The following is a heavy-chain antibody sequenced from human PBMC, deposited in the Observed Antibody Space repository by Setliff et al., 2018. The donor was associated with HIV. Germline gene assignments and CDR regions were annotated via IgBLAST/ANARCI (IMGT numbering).Heavy chain of an antibody. CDR1: GFTFSSSW. V-gene: IGHV3-74*01. J-gene: IGHJ4*02. CDR2: INGDGSFT. CDR3: VRGPQFRPH. Sequence: SLRLSCAGSGFTFSSSWMHWVRQAPGKGLVWVSRINGDGSFTVYADFVKGRFTISRDNAKNMVYLQMNRLRVEDTAVYYCVRGPQFRPHWGQGTLVTVSS.